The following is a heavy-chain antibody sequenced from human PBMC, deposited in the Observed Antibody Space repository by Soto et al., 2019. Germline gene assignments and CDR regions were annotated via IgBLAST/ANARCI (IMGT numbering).Heavy chain of an antibody. V-gene: IGHV3-23*01. Sequence: DVQLLESGGGLVQPGGSLRLSCAASGFTFRSYAMSWVRQAPGKGLEWVSGISGSGISTHYAESVKGRFTVSRDNSKNPLYLQMNRRSAEDTAVYNCAKDTVGPDWSVDLWGRSTIATVSS. J-gene: IGHJ2*01. CDR1: GFTFRSYA. CDR3: AKDTVGPDWSVDL. CDR2: ISGSGIST.